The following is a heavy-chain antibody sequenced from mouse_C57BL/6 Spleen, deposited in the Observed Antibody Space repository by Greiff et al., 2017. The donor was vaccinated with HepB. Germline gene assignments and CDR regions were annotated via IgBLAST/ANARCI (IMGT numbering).Heavy chain of an antibody. D-gene: IGHD2-5*01. J-gene: IGHJ3*01. CDR3: ATYYSNFGLFAY. Sequence: QVQLQQPGAELVKPGASVKLSCKASGYTFTSYWMQWVKQRPGQGLEWIGEIDPSDSYTNYNQKFKGKATLTVDTSSSTAYMQPTSLTSEDSAVYYCATYYSNFGLFAYWGQGTLVTVSA. CDR2: IDPSDSYT. V-gene: IGHV1-50*01. CDR1: GYTFTSYW.